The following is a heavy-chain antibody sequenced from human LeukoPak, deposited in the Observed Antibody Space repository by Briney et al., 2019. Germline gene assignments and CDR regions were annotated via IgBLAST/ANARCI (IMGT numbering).Heavy chain of an antibody. CDR1: GFTFSSYA. J-gene: IGHJ6*02. CDR3: ARDRRFIVVVTTTPYYYYYGMDV. V-gene: IGHV3-30*04. Sequence: GGSLRLSCAASGFTFSSYAMHWGRQAPGKGLEWVAVISYDGSNKYYADSVKGRFTISRDNSKNTLYLQMNSLRAEDTAVYYCARDRRFIVVVTTTPYYYYYGMDVWGQGTTVTVSS. CDR2: ISYDGSNK. D-gene: IGHD2-21*02.